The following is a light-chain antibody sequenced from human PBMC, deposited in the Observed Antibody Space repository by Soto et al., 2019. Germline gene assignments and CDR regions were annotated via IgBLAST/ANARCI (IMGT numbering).Light chain of an antibody. V-gene: IGKV3-15*01. CDR2: GAS. CDR1: QSISDT. J-gene: IGKJ4*01. Sequence: EIVMTQSPATLSVSPGGRATLSCRASQSISDTLAWYQQKPGQAPRLLIYGASTRAPGFPARFSGSGSGTDFTLTISSLQSEDFASYYCQQYNTSFSLTFGGGTKVDI. CDR3: QQYNTSFSLT.